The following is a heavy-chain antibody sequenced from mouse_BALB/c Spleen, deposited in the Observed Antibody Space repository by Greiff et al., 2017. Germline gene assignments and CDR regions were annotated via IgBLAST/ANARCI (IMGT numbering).Heavy chain of an antibody. CDR1: GFNIKDYY. CDR3: ATSYLYGSSLAY. J-gene: IGHJ3*01. V-gene: IGHV14-1*02. D-gene: IGHD1-1*01. CDR2: IDPENGNT. Sequence: EVQGVESGAELVRPGALVKLSCKASGFNIKDYYMHWVKQRPEQGLEWIGWIDPENGNTIYDPKFQGKASITADTSSNTAYLQLSSLTSEDTAVYYCATSYLYGSSLAYWGQGTLVTVSA.